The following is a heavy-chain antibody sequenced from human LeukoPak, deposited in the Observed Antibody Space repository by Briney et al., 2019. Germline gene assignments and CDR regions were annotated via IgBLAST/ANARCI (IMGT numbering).Heavy chain of an antibody. CDR3: ATEGFYY. CDR1: GAAFTKYG. Sequence: PGGFLRLSCAASGAAFTKYGMKWVRQAAGAGLEYISGISRSGDITRYADSVKGRFTISRDNVQNTLYLQMNSLRADDTALYYCATEGFYYWGPGTQVTVSS. CDR2: ISRSGDIT. J-gene: IGHJ4*02. V-gene: IGHV3-23*01.